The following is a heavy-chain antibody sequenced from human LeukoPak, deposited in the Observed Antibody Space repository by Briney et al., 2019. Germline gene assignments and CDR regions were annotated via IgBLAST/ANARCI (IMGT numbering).Heavy chain of an antibody. V-gene: IGHV3-30*18. CDR3: AKDWNWEQNIFGMNV. D-gene: IGHD1-7*01. CDR2: ISYDGSNE. CDR1: GFSFRNYG. J-gene: IGHJ6*02. Sequence: GGSLRLSCAASGFSFRNYGMHWVRQAPGKGLEWMTAISYDGSNENYADSVKGRFTISRDNSKSTLYLQMNSLRAEDTAVYYCAKDWNWEQNIFGMNVWGQGTTVTVSS.